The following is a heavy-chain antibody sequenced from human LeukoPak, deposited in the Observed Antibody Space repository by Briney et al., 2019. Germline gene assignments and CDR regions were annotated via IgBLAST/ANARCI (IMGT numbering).Heavy chain of an antibody. Sequence: PSETLSLTCGVYGGSFTGYYWSWIRQPPGKGLEWIGEINHSGSTNYNPSLKSRVTISVDTSKNQFSLKLSSVTAADTAVYYCARDERGYSYVYGMDVWGQGTTVTVSS. V-gene: IGHV4-34*01. CDR3: ARDERGYSYVYGMDV. J-gene: IGHJ6*02. D-gene: IGHD5-18*01. CDR2: INHSGST. CDR1: GGSFTGYY.